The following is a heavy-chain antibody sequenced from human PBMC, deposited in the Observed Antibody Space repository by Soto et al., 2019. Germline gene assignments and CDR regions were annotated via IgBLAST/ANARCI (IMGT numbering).Heavy chain of an antibody. V-gene: IGHV4-31*03. CDR3: ARVEQWRKTSYYYYYMDV. D-gene: IGHD6-19*01. Sequence: SETLSLTCTVSGGSISSGGYYWSWIRQHPGKGLEWIGYIYYSGSTYYNPSLKSRVTISVDTSRNQFSLKLSSVTAADTAVYYCARVEQWRKTSYYYYYMDVWGKGTTVTVSS. CDR1: GGSISSGGYY. CDR2: IYYSGST. J-gene: IGHJ6*03.